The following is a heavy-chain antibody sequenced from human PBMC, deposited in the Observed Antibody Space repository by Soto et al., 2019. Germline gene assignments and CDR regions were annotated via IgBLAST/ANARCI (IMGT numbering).Heavy chain of an antibody. J-gene: IGHJ6*02. D-gene: IGHD4-4*01. CDR3: ARHETVNRYYYYGLDV. CDR2: IYPADSET. CDR1: GYSFTNYW. V-gene: IGHV5-51*01. Sequence: PGESLKISCKGSGYSFTNYWIAWVRQMPEKGLEWMGIIYPADSETRYSPSFQGQVTISADKSINTAYLQWSSLKASDTAIYYCARHETVNRYYYYGLDVWGQGTTVTVSS.